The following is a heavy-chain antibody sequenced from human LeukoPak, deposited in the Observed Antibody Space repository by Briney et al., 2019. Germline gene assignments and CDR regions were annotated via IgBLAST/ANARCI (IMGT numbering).Heavy chain of an antibody. Sequence: GGSLRLSCAASGFTFSSYGMHWVRQAPGKGLEWVAVISYDGSNKYYADSVKGRFTISRDNSKNTLYLQMNSLRAEDTAVYYCAKDKGVVVVSNWFDPWGQGTLVTVSS. V-gene: IGHV3-30*18. J-gene: IGHJ5*02. D-gene: IGHD3-22*01. CDR2: ISYDGSNK. CDR3: AKDKGVVVVSNWFDP. CDR1: GFTFSSYG.